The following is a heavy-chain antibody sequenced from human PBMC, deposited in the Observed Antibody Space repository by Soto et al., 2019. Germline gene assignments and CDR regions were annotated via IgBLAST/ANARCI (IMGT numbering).Heavy chain of an antibody. CDR3: ARGDAYSHGYGYYYYGMDV. Sequence: GAPVKVSCKASGGTFSSYAISWVRQATGQGLEWMGGIIPIFGTANYAQKFQGRVTITADESTSTAYMELSSLRSEDTAVYYCARGDAYSHGYGYYYYGMDVWGQGTTVTV. CDR2: IIPIFGTA. J-gene: IGHJ6*02. CDR1: GGTFSSYA. D-gene: IGHD5-18*01. V-gene: IGHV1-69*13.